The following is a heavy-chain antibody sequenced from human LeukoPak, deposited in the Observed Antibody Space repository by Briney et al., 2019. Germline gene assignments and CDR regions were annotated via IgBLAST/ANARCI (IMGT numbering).Heavy chain of an antibody. D-gene: IGHD5-24*01. J-gene: IGHJ4*02. CDR2: IRYDGSNK. Sequence: PGGSLRLSCAASGFTFSRYGMHWVRQAPGKGLEWGGFIRYDGSNKFYADSVKGRFTISRDNSKNTLYLQMNSLRAEDTPVYYCPEMATIIGYWGQGTLVTVSS. CDR1: GFTFSRYG. V-gene: IGHV3-30*02. CDR3: PEMATIIGY.